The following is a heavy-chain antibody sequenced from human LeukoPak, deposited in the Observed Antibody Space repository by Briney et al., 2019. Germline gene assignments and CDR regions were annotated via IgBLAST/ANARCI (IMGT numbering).Heavy chain of an antibody. D-gene: IGHD3-3*01. J-gene: IGHJ6*03. V-gene: IGHV3-7*01. CDR2: IKQDGSEK. CDR1: GFTFSTYG. CDR3: ARENVYDFWSGYYYYYYYMDV. Sequence: QSGGSLRLSCAASGFTFSTYGIHWVRQAPGKGLEWVANIKQDGSEKYYVDSVKGRFTISRDNAKNSLYLQMNSLRAEDTAVYYCARENVYDFWSGYYYYYYYMDVWGKGTTVTVSS.